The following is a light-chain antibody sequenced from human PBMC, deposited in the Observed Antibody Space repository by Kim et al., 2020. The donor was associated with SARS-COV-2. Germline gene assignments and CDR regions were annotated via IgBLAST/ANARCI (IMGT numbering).Light chain of an antibody. CDR3: CSLAQIGTVI. CDR2: EDV. V-gene: IGLV2-23*01. Sequence: QSALTQPASVSGSPGQSITISCTGTSSDVGSYSLVSWYQQYPDKAPKILIYEDVKRPSGVSNRFSGSKSGNTASLTISGLQAEDEADYYCCSLAQIGTVIFGGGTQLTVL. CDR1: SSDVGSYSL. J-gene: IGLJ2*01.